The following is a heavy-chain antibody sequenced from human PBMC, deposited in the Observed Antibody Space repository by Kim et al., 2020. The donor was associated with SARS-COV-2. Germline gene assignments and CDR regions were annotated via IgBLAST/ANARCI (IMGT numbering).Heavy chain of an antibody. D-gene: IGHD3-10*01. J-gene: IGHJ5*02. CDR3: ARNDFGSPTAAHGS. CDR2: INHSGSA. V-gene: IGHV4-34*01. CDR1: GGSLSGYF. Sequence: SETLSLTCAVYGGSLSGYFWSWIRQPPGKGLEWIGEINHSGSAAYNPSLKSGVSISLDTSKNQFSLKLSSVTAEDTAVYYCARNDFGSPTAAHGSWGQGTLVTVSS.